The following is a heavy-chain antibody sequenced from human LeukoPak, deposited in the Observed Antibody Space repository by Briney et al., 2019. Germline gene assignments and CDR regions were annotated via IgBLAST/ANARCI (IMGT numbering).Heavy chain of an antibody. CDR2: IYHSGST. CDR3: ARGGAARLHFQN. V-gene: IGHV4-59*01. D-gene: IGHD6-6*01. CDR1: GGSISSYY. J-gene: IGHJ1*01. Sequence: SETLSLTCTVSGGSISSYYWNWIRQPPGKGLEWIGYIYHSGSTSYNPSLQSRVTISVDTSKNQFSLNLNSVTAADTAVYYCARGGAARLHFQNWGQGTLVTVSS.